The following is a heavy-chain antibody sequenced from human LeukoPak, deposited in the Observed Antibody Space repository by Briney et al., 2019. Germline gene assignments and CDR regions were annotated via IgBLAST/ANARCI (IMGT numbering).Heavy chain of an antibody. CDR2: TYYRSQWHN. Sequence: SQTLSLTCAISGDSVSNNNYAWNWIRLSPSRGLEWLGRTYYRSQWHNDYARSVMGRISVDPDTSKNQFSLHLSSVTPDDTAVYYCAGGYAFDVWGQGTMVTVSS. CDR3: AGGYAFDV. J-gene: IGHJ3*01. V-gene: IGHV6-1*01. CDR1: GDSVSNNNYA.